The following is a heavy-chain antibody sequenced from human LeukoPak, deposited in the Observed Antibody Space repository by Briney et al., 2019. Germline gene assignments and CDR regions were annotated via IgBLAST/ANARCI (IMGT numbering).Heavy chain of an antibody. D-gene: IGHD3-16*01. CDR1: GFTFSSYW. Sequence: GGSLRLSCAASGFTFSSYWMHWARQAPGKGLVWVSRINSDGGSTSYADSVKGRFTISRDNAKNTLHLQMNSLRAEDTAVYYCAREGGVYASYFDYWGQGTLVTVSS. V-gene: IGHV3-74*01. CDR2: INSDGGST. J-gene: IGHJ4*02. CDR3: AREGGVYASYFDY.